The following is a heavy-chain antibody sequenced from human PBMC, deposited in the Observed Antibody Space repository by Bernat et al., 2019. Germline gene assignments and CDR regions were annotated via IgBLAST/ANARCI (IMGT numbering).Heavy chain of an antibody. J-gene: IGHJ6*02. CDR3: AGDYGDPQSRQYYYYGMDV. CDR1: GYTFTSYG. V-gene: IGHV1-18*01. CDR2: ISAYNGNT. Sequence: QVQLVQSGAEVKKPGASVKVSCKASGYTFTSYGISWVRQAPGQGLEWMGWISAYNGNTNYAQKLQGRVTMTTDTSTSTAYMELRSLRSDDTAVYYCAGDYGDPQSRQYYYYGMDVWGQGTTVTVSS. D-gene: IGHD4-17*01.